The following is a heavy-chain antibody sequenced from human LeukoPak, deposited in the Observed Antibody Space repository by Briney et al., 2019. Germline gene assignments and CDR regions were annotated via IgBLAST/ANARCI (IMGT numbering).Heavy chain of an antibody. CDR2: ISGSGGST. CDR1: GFTLSSYA. J-gene: IGHJ4*02. Sequence: GWSLRLSCAASGFTLSSYAMSWVRQAPGKGLTGVSAISGSGGSTYYADSVKGRFTISRDNSKNTLYLQMNSLRAEDTAVYYCAKERVGATTGPDYWGQGTLVTVSS. CDR3: AKERVGATTGPDY. V-gene: IGHV3-23*01. D-gene: IGHD1-26*01.